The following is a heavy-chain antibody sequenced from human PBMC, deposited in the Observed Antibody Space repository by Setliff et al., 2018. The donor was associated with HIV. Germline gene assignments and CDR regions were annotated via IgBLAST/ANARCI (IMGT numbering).Heavy chain of an antibody. J-gene: IGHJ4*02. Sequence: GESLKISCKGSGYSFISYWIGWVRQMPGKGLEWMGIIYPGDSNTKYSPSFQGQVTLSVDKSISTAYLQWSSLKASDTAMYYCARQGRPGDFDSWGQGTLVTVSS. V-gene: IGHV5-51*01. D-gene: IGHD7-27*01. CDR2: IYPGDSNT. CDR3: ARQGRPGDFDS. CDR1: GYSFISYW.